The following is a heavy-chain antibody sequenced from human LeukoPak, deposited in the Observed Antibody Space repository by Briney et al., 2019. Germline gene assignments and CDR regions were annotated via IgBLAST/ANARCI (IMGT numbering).Heavy chain of an antibody. Sequence: GGSLTLSCAASGFTFSNYAMNWVRQAPGMGLEWVSHVSSSGDSTSYTDSVKGRFTISRDNAKNTLYLQMNSLRAEDTAVYFCAKRGGNIGYYALDYWSQGTLVTVSS. J-gene: IGHJ4*02. D-gene: IGHD1-26*01. CDR2: VSSSGDST. V-gene: IGHV3-23*01. CDR3: AKRGGNIGYYALDY. CDR1: GFTFSNYA.